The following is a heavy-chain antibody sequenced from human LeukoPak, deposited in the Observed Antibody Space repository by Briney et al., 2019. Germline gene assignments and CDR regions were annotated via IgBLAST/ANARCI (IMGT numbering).Heavy chain of an antibody. D-gene: IGHD2-15*01. V-gene: IGHV3-30-3*01. Sequence: GGSLRLSCAASGFTFSSYAMNWVRQAPGKGLEWVAVISHDGSNEYYADSVKGRFTISRDSSKNTLYLQMNSLRAEDTAVYYCARDREILGYCSGGTCYSNGYGYWGQGTLVTVSS. CDR2: ISHDGSNE. CDR1: GFTFSSYA. J-gene: IGHJ4*02. CDR3: ARDREILGYCSGGTCYSNGYGY.